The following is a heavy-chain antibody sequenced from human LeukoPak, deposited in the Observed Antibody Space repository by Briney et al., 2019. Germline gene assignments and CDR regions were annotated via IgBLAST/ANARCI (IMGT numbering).Heavy chain of an antibody. V-gene: IGHV1-69*13. CDR3: ARGGSTSRNWFDH. CDR2: IIPIFGTA. D-gene: IGHD2-2*01. CDR1: GGTFISYA. J-gene: IGHJ5*02. Sequence: ASVKVSCKASGGTFISYAISWVRQAPGQGLEGMGGIIPIFGTANYAQKFQGRVTITADESTSTAYVELSSLRSEDTAVYYCARGGSTSRNWFDHWGQGTLVTVSS.